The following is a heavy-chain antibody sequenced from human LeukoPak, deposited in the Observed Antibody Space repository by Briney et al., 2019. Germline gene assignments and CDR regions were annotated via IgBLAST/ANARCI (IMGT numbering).Heavy chain of an antibody. CDR3: ARAPNGVYCTSSSCHLDY. CDR2: ISYDGSNK. CDR1: GFTFSSYT. J-gene: IGHJ4*02. D-gene: IGHD2-2*01. Sequence: GSLRLSCAASGFTFSSYTMHWVRQAPGKGLEWVALISYDGSNKYYADSVKGRFTISRDNSKNTLYLQMNSLRDEDTAVYYCARAPNGVYCTSSSCHLDYWGQGTLVAVSS. V-gene: IGHV3-30-3*01.